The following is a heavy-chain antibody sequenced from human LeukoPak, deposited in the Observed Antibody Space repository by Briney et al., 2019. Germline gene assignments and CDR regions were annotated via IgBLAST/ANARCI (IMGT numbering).Heavy chain of an antibody. D-gene: IGHD3-22*01. Sequence: PSETLSLTCTVSGGSISSSSYYWGWIRQPPGKGLEWIGSIYYSGSTYYNPFLKSRFTISVDTSKNQFSLKLSSVTAADTAVYYCASRSAVVVITYYDYWYFDLWGRGTLVTVSS. J-gene: IGHJ2*01. V-gene: IGHV4-39*01. CDR1: GGSISSSSYY. CDR3: ASRSAVVVITYYDYWYFDL. CDR2: IYYSGST.